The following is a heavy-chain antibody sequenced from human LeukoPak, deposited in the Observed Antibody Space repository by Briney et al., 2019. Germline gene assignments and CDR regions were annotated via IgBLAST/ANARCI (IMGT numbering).Heavy chain of an antibody. Sequence: GGSLRLSCAASGFTYSSYAMSWVRQAPGKGLEWVSAISGSGGSTYYADSVKGRFTISRDNSKNTLYLQMNSLRAEDTAVYYCAKRTGVVPAARMGFDYWGQGTLVTVSS. V-gene: IGHV3-23*01. CDR2: ISGSGGST. J-gene: IGHJ4*02. CDR1: GFTYSSYA. D-gene: IGHD2-2*01. CDR3: AKRTGVVPAARMGFDY.